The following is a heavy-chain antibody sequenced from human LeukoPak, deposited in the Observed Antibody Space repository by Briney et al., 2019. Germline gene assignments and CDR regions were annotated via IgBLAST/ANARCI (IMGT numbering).Heavy chain of an antibody. V-gene: IGHV4-39*01. D-gene: IGHD6-6*01. Sequence: PSETLSLTCTVSGGSISSSSYYWGWIRQPPGKGLKWIGSIYYSGSTYYNPSLKSRVTISVDTSKNQFSLKLSSVTAADTAVYYCACQPGIAARWSYYYGMDVWGQGTTVTVSS. CDR1: GGSISSSSYY. CDR3: ACQPGIAARWSYYYGMDV. CDR2: IYYSGST. J-gene: IGHJ6*02.